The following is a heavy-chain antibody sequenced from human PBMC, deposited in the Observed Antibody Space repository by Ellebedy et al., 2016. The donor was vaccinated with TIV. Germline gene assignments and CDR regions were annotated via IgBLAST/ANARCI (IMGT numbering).Heavy chain of an antibody. CDR2: IHFSGST. V-gene: IGHV4-39*01. CDR3: ATARRDPYYSGMDV. J-gene: IGHJ6*02. D-gene: IGHD6-13*01. CDR1: GGPISSSTSY. Sequence: MPSETLSLTCTVSGGPISSSTSYWGWIRQPPGKGLEWIGSIHFSGSTYYNPSLKSRVTISVVTSTNQFSLKLSSVTAADTAVYYCATARRDPYYSGMDVWGQGTTVTVSS.